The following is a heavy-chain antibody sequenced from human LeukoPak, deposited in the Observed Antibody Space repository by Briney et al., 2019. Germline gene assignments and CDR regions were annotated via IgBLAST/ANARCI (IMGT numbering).Heavy chain of an antibody. CDR1: GFTFSSYW. Sequence: QPGGSLRLSCAASGFTFSSYWMSWVRQAPGKGLEWVANIKQDGSEKYYVVSVKGRFTISRDNAKNSLYLQMNSLRAEDTAVYYCARGLSQGPGPFDPWGQGTLVTVSS. CDR2: IKQDGSEK. J-gene: IGHJ5*02. V-gene: IGHV3-7*01. CDR3: ARGLSQGPGPFDP.